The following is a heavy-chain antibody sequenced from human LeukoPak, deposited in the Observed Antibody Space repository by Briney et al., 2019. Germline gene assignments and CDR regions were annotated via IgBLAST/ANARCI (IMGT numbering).Heavy chain of an antibody. D-gene: IGHD6-13*01. CDR2: IYHSGST. V-gene: IGHV4-30-2*01. CDR1: GGSISSGGYS. Sequence: SETLSLTCAVSGGSISSGGYSWSWIRQPPGKGLEWIGYIYHSGSTYYNPSLKSRVTISVDRSKNQFSLKLSSVTAADTAVYYCARGYSSSPIDSWFDPWGQGTLVTVSS. CDR3: ARGYSSSPIDSWFDP. J-gene: IGHJ5*02.